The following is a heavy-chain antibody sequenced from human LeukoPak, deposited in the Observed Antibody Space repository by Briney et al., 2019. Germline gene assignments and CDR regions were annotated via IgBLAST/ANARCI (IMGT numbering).Heavy chain of an antibody. V-gene: IGHV4-61*08. Sequence: PSETLSLTCAVSGGSISSGGYSWSWIRQPPGKGLEWIGYIYYSGSTNYNPSLKSRVTISVDTSKNQFSLKLSSVTAADTAVYYCATSDSSGWPLDYWGQGTLVTVSS. CDR3: ATSDSSGWPLDY. J-gene: IGHJ4*02. CDR1: GGSISSGGYS. D-gene: IGHD6-19*01. CDR2: IYYSGST.